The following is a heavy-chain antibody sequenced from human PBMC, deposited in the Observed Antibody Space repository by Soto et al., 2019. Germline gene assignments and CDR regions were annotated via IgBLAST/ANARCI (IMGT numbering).Heavy chain of an antibody. Sequence: GGSLRLSCAASGFTFSSYAMSWVRQAPGKGLEWVSAISGSGGSTYYADSVKGRFTISRDNSKNTLYLQMNSLRAEDTAVYYCAKGSVRSYSSSYHYYYYGMDAWGQGTTVTVS. CDR3: AKGSVRSYSSSYHYYYYGMDA. CDR2: ISGSGGST. V-gene: IGHV3-23*01. J-gene: IGHJ6*02. D-gene: IGHD6-6*01. CDR1: GFTFSSYA.